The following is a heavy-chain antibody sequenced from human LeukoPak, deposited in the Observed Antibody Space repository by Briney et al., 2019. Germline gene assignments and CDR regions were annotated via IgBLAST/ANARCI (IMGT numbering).Heavy chain of an antibody. V-gene: IGHV3-53*01. Sequence: GGSLTLSCAASRFIINPTYMTLVPQAPGSGLEWFSLFNSDGSTSYADSMKGRFTISRDNSKNTLYLQMNSLRAEDTAVYYCARDAYTIRWYYYWGQGTLVTVSS. J-gene: IGHJ4*02. CDR2: FNSDGST. CDR1: RFIINPTY. D-gene: IGHD6-13*01. CDR3: ARDAYTIRWYYY.